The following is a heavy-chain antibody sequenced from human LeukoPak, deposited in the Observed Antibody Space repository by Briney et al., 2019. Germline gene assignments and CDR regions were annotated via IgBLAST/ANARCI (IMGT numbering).Heavy chain of an antibody. J-gene: IGHJ6*03. CDR2: ISSSSSYI. CDR3: AREGLIRNYYYYMDV. D-gene: IGHD3-10*01. CDR1: GFTFSSYS. V-gene: IGHV3-21*01. Sequence: PGGSLRLSCAASGFTFSSYSMNWVRQAPGKGLEWVSSISSSSSYIYYADSVKGRFTISRDNAKNSLYLQMNSLRAEDTAVYYCAREGLIRNYYYYMDVWGKGTTVTVSS.